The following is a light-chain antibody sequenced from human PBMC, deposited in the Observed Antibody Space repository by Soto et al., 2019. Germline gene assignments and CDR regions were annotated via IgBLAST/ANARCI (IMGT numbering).Light chain of an antibody. CDR3: QQHNVWPAT. Sequence: EIVLTQSPATLSLSPGERVTLSCRASQSVSSYLTWYQQKPGQAPRLLIYGASTRATGIPARFSGSGSGTEFTLTISSLQSEDFAVYYCQQHNVWPATFGQGTKV. CDR1: QSVSSY. J-gene: IGKJ1*01. V-gene: IGKV3-15*01. CDR2: GAS.